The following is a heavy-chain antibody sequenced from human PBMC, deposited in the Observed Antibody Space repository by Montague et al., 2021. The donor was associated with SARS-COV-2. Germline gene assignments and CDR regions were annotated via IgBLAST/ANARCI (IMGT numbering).Heavy chain of an antibody. CDR1: GGSFRTYS. CDR2: IHHGGST. J-gene: IGHJ6*03. D-gene: IGHD3-10*01. V-gene: IGHV4-34*01. Sequence: SETLSLTCAVHGGSFRTYSCNWIRHPPAKGLEWIGEIHHGGSTNYNPSLKSRVTISADTSKTQFSLKLTSVAAADTAVYYCARLGDGVVPSPILGVGPYYCYYYMDVWGKGSTVTVSS. CDR3: ARLGDGVVPSPILGVGPYYCYYYMDV.